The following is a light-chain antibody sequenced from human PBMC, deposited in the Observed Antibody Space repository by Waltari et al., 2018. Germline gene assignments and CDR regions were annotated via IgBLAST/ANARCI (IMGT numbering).Light chain of an antibody. CDR2: WAS. CDR3: QQYYSTPLT. CDR1: QTILYSSNNKNY. V-gene: IGKV4-1*01. J-gene: IGKJ4*01. Sequence: DIVMTQSPDSLTVSLGERATVNRKPRQTILYSSNNKNYLAWYQQRPGQPPKLLIYWASTRESGVPERFSGSGSGTDFTLTISSLQAEDVAVYYCQQYYSTPLTFGGGTRVEIK.